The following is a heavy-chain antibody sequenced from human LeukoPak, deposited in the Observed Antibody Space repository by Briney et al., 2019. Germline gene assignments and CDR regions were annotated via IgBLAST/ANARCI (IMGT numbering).Heavy chain of an antibody. V-gene: IGHV4-34*01. CDR2: INHSGST. CDR1: GGSFSGYY. Sequence: PSETLSLTCAVYGGSFSGYYWSWIRQPPGKGLEWIGEINHSGSTNYNPSLKSRVTISVDTSKDQFSLKLSSVTAADTAVYYCASLGYSSSWRPARDYWGQGTLVTVSS. D-gene: IGHD6-13*01. J-gene: IGHJ4*02. CDR3: ASLGYSSSWRPARDY.